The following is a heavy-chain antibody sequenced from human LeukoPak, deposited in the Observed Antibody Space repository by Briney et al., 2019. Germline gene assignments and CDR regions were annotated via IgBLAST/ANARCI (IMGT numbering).Heavy chain of an antibody. J-gene: IGHJ4*02. CDR2: IYHSGST. Sequence: SETLSLTCAVSGGSISSGGYSWSWTRQPPGKGLEWIGYIYHSGSTYYNPSLKSRVTISVDRSKNQFSLKLSSVTAADTAVYYCARGPGYSSSWYDYWGQGTLVTVSS. CDR3: ARGPGYSSSWYDY. CDR1: GGSISSGGYS. V-gene: IGHV4-30-2*01. D-gene: IGHD6-13*01.